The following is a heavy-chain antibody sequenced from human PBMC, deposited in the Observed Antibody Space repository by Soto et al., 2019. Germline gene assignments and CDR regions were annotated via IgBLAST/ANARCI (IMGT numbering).Heavy chain of an antibody. D-gene: IGHD3-10*01. J-gene: IGHJ5*02. Sequence: GGSLRLSCAASGFTFSSYAMHWVRQAPGKGLEWVAVISYDGSNKYYADSVKGRFTISRDNSKNTLYLQMDSLRAEDTAVYYCARDRSRIRGETYNWFDPWGQGTLVTVSS. CDR2: ISYDGSNK. CDR1: GFTFSSYA. V-gene: IGHV3-30-3*01. CDR3: ARDRSRIRGETYNWFDP.